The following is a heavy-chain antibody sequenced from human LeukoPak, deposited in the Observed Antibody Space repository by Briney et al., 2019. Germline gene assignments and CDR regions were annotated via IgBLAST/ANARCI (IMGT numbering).Heavy chain of an antibody. Sequence: SETLSLTCTVSGDSISGSNYYWGWIRQPPGKGLEWIGSIYHSGSTYFSGSTYYNPSLKSRVTISVDTSKNQFSLKLSSVTAADTAVYYCARGFYSYDSSDYTNVFDIWGQGTMVTVSS. CDR2: IYHSGSTYFSGST. D-gene: IGHD3-22*01. J-gene: IGHJ3*02. CDR1: GDSISGSNYY. CDR3: ARGFYSYDSSDYTNVFDI. V-gene: IGHV4-39*07.